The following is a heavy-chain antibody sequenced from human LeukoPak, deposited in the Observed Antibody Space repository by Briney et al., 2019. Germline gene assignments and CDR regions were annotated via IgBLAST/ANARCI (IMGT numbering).Heavy chain of an antibody. D-gene: IGHD2-2*01. CDR2: INPNSGGT. J-gene: IGHJ6*02. V-gene: IGHV1-2*02. CDR3: ASFQLNYYYYYGMDV. Sequence: ASVKVSCKASGYTFTGYYMHWVRQAPGQGLEWMGWINPNSGGTNYAQKFQGRVTMTRDTSITTAYMELNRLRSDTTAVYYCASFQLNYYYYYGMDVWGQGTTVTVSS. CDR1: GYTFTGYY.